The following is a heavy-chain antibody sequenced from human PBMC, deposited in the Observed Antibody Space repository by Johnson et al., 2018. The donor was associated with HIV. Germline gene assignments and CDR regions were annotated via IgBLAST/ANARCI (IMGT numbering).Heavy chain of an antibody. CDR2: ISSSSSTI. Sequence: QEQLVVSGGGLVKPGRSLRLSCAASGFTFSDYYMSWISQAPGKGLEWVSYISSSSSTIYYADSVKGRFTISRDNAKNSLYLQMNSLRAEDTAVYYCARDRPSKWLRSNDDAFDIWDQGTMVTVSS. D-gene: IGHD5-12*01. CDR3: ARDRPSKWLRSNDDAFDI. J-gene: IGHJ3*02. V-gene: IGHV3-11*04. CDR1: GFTFSDYY.